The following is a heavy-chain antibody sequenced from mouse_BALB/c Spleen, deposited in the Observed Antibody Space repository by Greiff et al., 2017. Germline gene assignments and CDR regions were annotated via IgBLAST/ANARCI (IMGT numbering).Heavy chain of an antibody. V-gene: IGHV3-8*02. D-gene: IGHD1-1*01. CDR3: ARSEYYGSSPGYFDV. CDR2: ISYSGST. CDR1: GDSITSGY. Sequence: EVQLQQSGPSLVKPSQTLSLTCSVTGDSITSGYWNWIRKFPGNKLEYMGYISYSGSTYYNPSLKSRISITRDTSKNQYYLQLNSVTTEDTATYYCARSEYYGSSPGYFDVWGAGTTVTVSS. J-gene: IGHJ1*01.